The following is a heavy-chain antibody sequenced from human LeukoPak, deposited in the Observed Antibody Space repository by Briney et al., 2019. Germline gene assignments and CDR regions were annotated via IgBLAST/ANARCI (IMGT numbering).Heavy chain of an antibody. CDR2: IYSGGST. CDR3: ARDLSPVVRASPMGY. D-gene: IGHD3-10*01. CDR1: GFTVSSNY. V-gene: IGHV3-66*02. Sequence: GGSLRLSCAASGFTVSSNYMSWVRQAPGKGLEWVSVIYSGGSTYYADSVKGRFTISSDTSKNTLYLQMNSLRAEDTAVYYCARDLSPVVRASPMGYWGQGTPVTVSS. J-gene: IGHJ4*02.